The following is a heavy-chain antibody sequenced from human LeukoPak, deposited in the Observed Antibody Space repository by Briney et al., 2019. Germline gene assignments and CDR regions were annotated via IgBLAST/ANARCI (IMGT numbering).Heavy chain of an antibody. CDR2: ISDSGGRT. V-gene: IGHV3-23*01. J-gene: IGHJ4*02. CDR3: AKRGVVIRVILVGFHKEAPYFDS. Sequence: GGSLRLSCAVSGITLGNYGMSWVRQAPGKGLEWVAGISDSGGRTNYADSVKGRFTISRDNPKNTLYLQMNSPRAEDTAVYFCAKRGVVIRVILVGFHKEAPYFDSWGQGVLVTVSS. CDR1: GITLGNYG. D-gene: IGHD3-22*01.